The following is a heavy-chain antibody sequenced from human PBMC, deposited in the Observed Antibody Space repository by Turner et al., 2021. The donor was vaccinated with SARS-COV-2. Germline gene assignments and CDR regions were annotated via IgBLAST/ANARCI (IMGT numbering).Heavy chain of an antibody. CDR3: ARHDSRITNIIVVPRNWFDP. CDR2: INYSGRT. D-gene: IGHD3-22*01. J-gene: IGHJ5*02. Sequence: QLQLQESAPGLVKASETLSLTCTVSGASIGSSRNYWGWLRQPPGKGLEWIGSINYSGRTYYKSSLKSRVTISVDTSKNQISLKLSTVTAADTAKYYCARHDSRITNIIVVPRNWFDPWGQGTLVTVSS. V-gene: IGHV4-39*01. CDR1: GASIGSSRNY.